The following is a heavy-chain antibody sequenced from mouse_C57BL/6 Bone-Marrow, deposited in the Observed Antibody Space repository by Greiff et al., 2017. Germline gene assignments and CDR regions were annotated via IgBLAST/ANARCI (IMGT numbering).Heavy chain of an antibody. D-gene: IGHD3-1*01. V-gene: IGHV1-26*01. CDR2: INPNNGGT. CDR3: ARSLGAY. Sequence: VQLQQSGPELVKPGASVKISCKASGYTFTDYYMHWVKQSHGKSLEWIGDINPNNGGTSYNQKFKGKATLTVDKSSSTAYMELRSLTSEDSAVYYCARSLGAYWGQGTLVTVSA. CDR1: GYTFTDYY. J-gene: IGHJ3*01.